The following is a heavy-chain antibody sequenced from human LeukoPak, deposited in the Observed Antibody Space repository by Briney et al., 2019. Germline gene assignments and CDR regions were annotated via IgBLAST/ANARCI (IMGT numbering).Heavy chain of an antibody. CDR2: ISTSGATT. V-gene: IGHV3-23*01. D-gene: IGHD6-13*01. CDR3: AKRYSFGAAADLDY. CDR1: GFTFSTYP. Sequence: GGSLRLSCAASGFTFSTYPMIWVRQGPGKGLEWVSCISTSGATTYYADSVKGRFIISRDNSKNTLYLQMNSLRAEDTAVYYCAKRYSFGAAADLDYWGQGTLVTVSS. J-gene: IGHJ4*02.